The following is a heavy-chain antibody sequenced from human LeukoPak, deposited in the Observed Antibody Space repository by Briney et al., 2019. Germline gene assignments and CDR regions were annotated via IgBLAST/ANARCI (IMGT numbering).Heavy chain of an antibody. D-gene: IGHD3-10*01. Sequence: ASVKVSCKASGYTFTVYYMHWVRQAPGQGLEWMGWINPNSGGTNYAQKFQGRVTMTRDTSISTAYMELSRLRSDDTAVYYCARMVRGVYNWFDPWGQGTLVTVSS. J-gene: IGHJ5*02. CDR3: ARMVRGVYNWFDP. V-gene: IGHV1-2*02. CDR2: INPNSGGT. CDR1: GYTFTVYY.